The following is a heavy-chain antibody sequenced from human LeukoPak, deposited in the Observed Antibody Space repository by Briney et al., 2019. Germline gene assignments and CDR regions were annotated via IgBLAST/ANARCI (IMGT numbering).Heavy chain of an antibody. J-gene: IGHJ3*02. CDR2: ISYDGSNK. V-gene: IGHV3-30*18. CDR1: GFTFSSYG. Sequence: GGSLRLSCAASGFTFSSYGMHWVRQAPGKGLEWVAVISYDGSNKYYADSVKGRFTISRDNSKNTLYLQMNSLRAEDTAVYYCAKDLALGRGWSAFDIWGQGTTVTVSS. CDR3: AKDLALGRGWSAFDI. D-gene: IGHD6-19*01.